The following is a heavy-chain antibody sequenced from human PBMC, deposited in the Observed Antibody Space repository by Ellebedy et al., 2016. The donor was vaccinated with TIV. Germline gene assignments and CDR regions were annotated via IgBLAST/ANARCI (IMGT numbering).Heavy chain of an antibody. J-gene: IGHJ6*02. CDR2: IIPIFGTA. D-gene: IGHD5-18*01. Sequence: SVKVSCXASGGTFSSYAISWVRQAPGQGLEWMGGIIPIFGTANYAQKFQGRVTITADESTSTAYMELSSLRSEDTAVYYCARVNLLVDTALDVWGQGTTVTVSS. CDR1: GGTFSSYA. V-gene: IGHV1-69*13. CDR3: ARVNLLVDTALDV.